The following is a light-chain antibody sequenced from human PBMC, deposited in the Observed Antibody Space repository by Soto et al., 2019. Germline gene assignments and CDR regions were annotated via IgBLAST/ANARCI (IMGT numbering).Light chain of an antibody. CDR1: QSISSY. V-gene: IGKV1-39*01. J-gene: IGKJ1*01. CDR2: AAS. Sequence: DIQMTQSPSSLSASVGDRVTITCRASQSISSYLNWYQQKPGKAPKFLIYAASSLQSGVPSRFSGSGSGTDFTLTISSLQPEDFATYYCQQSYSTPPTFGQGTKV. CDR3: QQSYSTPPT.